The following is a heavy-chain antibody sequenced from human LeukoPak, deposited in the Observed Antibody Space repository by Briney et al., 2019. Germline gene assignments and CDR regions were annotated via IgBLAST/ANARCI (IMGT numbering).Heavy chain of an antibody. J-gene: IGHJ3*02. Sequence: GGSLRLSCAASGFTVSSNYMSWVRQAPGKGLEWVSVIYSGGSTYYADSVKGRFTISRDNAKNSLYLQMNSLRAEDTAVYYCARDRAYRSSWYTPDAFDIWGQGTMVTVSS. CDR1: GFTVSSNY. CDR2: IYSGGST. D-gene: IGHD6-13*01. V-gene: IGHV3-53*01. CDR3: ARDRAYRSSWYTPDAFDI.